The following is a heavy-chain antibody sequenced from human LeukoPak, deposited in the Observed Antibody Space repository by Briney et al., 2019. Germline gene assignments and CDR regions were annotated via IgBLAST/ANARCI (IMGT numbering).Heavy chain of an antibody. V-gene: IGHV4-39*01. J-gene: IGHJ4*02. Sequence: PSETLSLTCTVSVRPISSSSYYWAWIRQPPGKGLERIGSIYYSGSTYYNPSLKSRVTISVDTSKNQFSLKLSSVTAADTAVYFCARRGTGTTPYFDYWGQGTLVTVSS. CDR2: IYYSGST. CDR1: VRPISSSSYY. D-gene: IGHD1-7*01. CDR3: ARRGTGTTPYFDY.